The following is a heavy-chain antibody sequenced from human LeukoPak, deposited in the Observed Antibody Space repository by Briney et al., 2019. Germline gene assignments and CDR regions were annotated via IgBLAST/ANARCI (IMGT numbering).Heavy chain of an antibody. CDR2: IYYSGST. V-gene: IGHV4-30-4*01. CDR1: GGSISSGDYY. CDR3: ARVGIVATMFIDY. Sequence: SQTLSLTCTVSGGSISSGDYYWSWIRQPPGKGLEWIGYIYYSGSTYYNPSLKSRVTISVDTSKNQFSLKLSSVPAADTAVYYCARVGIVATMFIDYWGQGTLVTVSS. D-gene: IGHD5-12*01. J-gene: IGHJ4*02.